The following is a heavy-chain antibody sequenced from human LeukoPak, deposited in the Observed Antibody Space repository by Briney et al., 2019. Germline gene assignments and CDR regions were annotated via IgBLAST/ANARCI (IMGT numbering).Heavy chain of an antibody. CDR3: ARGAGKKSSGYYYVYNY. CDR2: ISAYNGNT. CDR1: GYTFTSYG. V-gene: IGHV1-18*01. J-gene: IGHJ4*02. D-gene: IGHD3-22*01. Sequence: ASVKVSCKASGYTFTSYGISWVRQAPGQGLEWMGWISAYNGNTNYAQKFQGRVTMTRNTSISTAYMELSSLRSEDTAVYYCARGAGKKSSGYYYVYNYWGQGTLVTVSS.